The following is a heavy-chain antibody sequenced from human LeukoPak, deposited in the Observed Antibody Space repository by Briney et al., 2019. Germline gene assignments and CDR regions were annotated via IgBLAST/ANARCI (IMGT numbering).Heavy chain of an antibody. CDR1: GASISGHY. CDR3: AGIGHDDYLGY. D-gene: IGHD3/OR15-3a*01. J-gene: IGHJ4*02. Sequence: SETLSLTCIVSGASISGHYWSWLRQSPGKGLEWIGHMFYGGGTNYNPSLKSRVTISADMSKRHFYLNLSSVIAADTAVYYCAGIGHDDYLGYWGQGTLVTVSS. V-gene: IGHV4-59*11. CDR2: MFYGGGT.